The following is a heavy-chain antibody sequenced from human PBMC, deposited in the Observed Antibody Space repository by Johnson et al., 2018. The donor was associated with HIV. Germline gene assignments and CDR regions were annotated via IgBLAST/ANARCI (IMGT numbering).Heavy chain of an antibody. Sequence: VQLVESGGGLVQPGRSLRLSCAASGFTFDDYAMHWVRQAPGKGLEWVSGISWNSGSIGYADAVKGRFTISRDNAKNSLYLQMNSLRAEDTAVYYCARDGGRDAFDICGQGTMVTVSS. D-gene: IGHD2-15*01. CDR3: ARDGGRDAFDI. CDR2: ISWNSGSI. V-gene: IGHV3-9*01. CDR1: GFTFDDYA. J-gene: IGHJ3*02.